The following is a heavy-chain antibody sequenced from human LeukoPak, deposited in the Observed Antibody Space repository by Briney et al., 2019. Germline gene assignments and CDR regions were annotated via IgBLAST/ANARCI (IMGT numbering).Heavy chain of an antibody. V-gene: IGHV3-30*02. CDR2: IRYDGSNK. Sequence: GGSLRLSCAASGFTFSSYGMHWVRQAPGKGLEWVAFIRYDGSNKYYADSVKGRFTISRDNSKNTLYLQMNSLRAEDTAVYYCAKGWPVVAATPYSDYWGQGTLVTVSS. CDR1: GFTFSSYG. J-gene: IGHJ4*02. D-gene: IGHD2-15*01. CDR3: AKGWPVVAATPYSDY.